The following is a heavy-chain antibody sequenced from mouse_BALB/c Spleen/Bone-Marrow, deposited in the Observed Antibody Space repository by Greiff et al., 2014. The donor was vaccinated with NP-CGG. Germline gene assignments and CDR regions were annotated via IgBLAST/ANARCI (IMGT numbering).Heavy chain of an antibody. J-gene: IGHJ2*01. CDR2: IYPNNGGT. D-gene: IGHD1-1*02. Sequence: VQLQQSGPELVKPGASVKISCKASGYTFTDYNMHWVKQSHGKSLEWIGYIYPNNGGTGYNQKFKSKATVTADNSSSTAYMELRSLTSEDSAVYYCARRGSPYYLDYWGQGTTLTVSS. V-gene: IGHV1S29*02. CDR3: ARRGSPYYLDY. CDR1: GYTFTDYN.